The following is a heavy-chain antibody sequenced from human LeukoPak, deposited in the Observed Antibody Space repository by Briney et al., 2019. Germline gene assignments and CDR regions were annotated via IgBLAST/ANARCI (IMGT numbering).Heavy chain of an antibody. CDR3: VRGTNSWTGVDY. Sequence: GGSLRLSCAASGFSFDDYGMGWVRQAPGKGLVWISRISPDGTGTNYADSMKGRVTISRDNAKNTLYMQMNGLGAEDMAVYYCVRGTNSWTGVDYWGQGTLVTVSS. D-gene: IGHD1-26*01. CDR1: GFSFDDYG. V-gene: IGHV3-74*01. CDR2: ISPDGTGT. J-gene: IGHJ4*02.